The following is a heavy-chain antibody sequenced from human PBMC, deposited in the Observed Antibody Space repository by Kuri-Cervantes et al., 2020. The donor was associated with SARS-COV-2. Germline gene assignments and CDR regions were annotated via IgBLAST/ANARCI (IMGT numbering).Heavy chain of an antibody. V-gene: IGHV3-30-3*01. CDR1: GFTFSSYA. Sequence: LTCAASGFTFSSYAMHWGRQAPGKGLEWSAVISYDGSNKYYADSVKGRFTISRDNSKNTWYLQMNSLRTEDSAVYYCARVSSSSSDYWGQGTLVTVSS. CDR2: ISYDGSNK. D-gene: IGHD6-13*01. J-gene: IGHJ4*02. CDR3: ARVSSSSSDY.